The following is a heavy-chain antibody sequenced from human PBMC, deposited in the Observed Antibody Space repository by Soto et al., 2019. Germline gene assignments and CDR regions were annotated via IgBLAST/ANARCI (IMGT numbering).Heavy chain of an antibody. D-gene: IGHD3-3*01. CDR2: ISYDGSNK. V-gene: IGHV3-30-3*01. Sequence: GGSLRLSCAASGFTFSSYAMHWVRQAPGKGLEWVAVISYDGSNKNHADTVKGRFTISRDNSKNTLYLQMNSLRAEDTAVYYCARGYEFWSGYYYPYGMDVWGQGTTVPVSS. CDR3: ARGYEFWSGYYYPYGMDV. CDR1: GFTFSSYA. J-gene: IGHJ6*02.